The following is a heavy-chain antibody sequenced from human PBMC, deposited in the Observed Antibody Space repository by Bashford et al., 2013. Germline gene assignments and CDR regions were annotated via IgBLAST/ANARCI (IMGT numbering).Heavy chain of an antibody. Sequence: GESLKISCKGSGYSFTSHWIGWVRQMPGKGLEWMGIIYPVDSDTRYSPSFRGQVTISVDKSINTAYLQWSSLKASDTATYYCARRFGVVSGSYYFYHMDVVGGPGHGHRLL. J-gene: IGHJ6*03. D-gene: IGHD3-3*01. V-gene: IGHV5-51*01. CDR2: IYPVDSDT. CDR1: GYSFTSHW. CDR3: ARRFGVVSGSYYFYHMDV.